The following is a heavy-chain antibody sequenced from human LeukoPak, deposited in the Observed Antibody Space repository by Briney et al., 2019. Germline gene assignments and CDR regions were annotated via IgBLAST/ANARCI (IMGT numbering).Heavy chain of an antibody. CDR1: GFIVSHNY. CDR3: ARSLDFWSGYPSGY. J-gene: IGHJ4*02. CDR2: IYIDGTT. Sequence: PGGSLRLSCAASGFIVSHNYMTWVRQAPGKGLEWISVIYIDGTTYYADSVKGRFTISRDQANNTLYLQMNTLRDEDTAVYYCARSLDFWSGYPSGYWGQGTLVTVSS. D-gene: IGHD3-3*01. V-gene: IGHV3-53*01.